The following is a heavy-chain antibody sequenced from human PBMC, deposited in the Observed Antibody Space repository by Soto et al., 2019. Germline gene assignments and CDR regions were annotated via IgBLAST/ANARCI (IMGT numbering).Heavy chain of an antibody. J-gene: IGHJ4*02. Sequence: QVQLQESGPGLVKPSQTLSLTCTVSGGSISSGGYYWSWIRQHPGKGLEWIGYIYNSGSTYYNPSLKSRVTISGDTSKNQFSLKLSSVTAADTAVYYCARLHYDFWSGAFDYWGQGTLVTDSS. CDR3: ARLHYDFWSGAFDY. D-gene: IGHD3-3*01. V-gene: IGHV4-31*03. CDR1: GGSISSGGYY. CDR2: IYNSGST.